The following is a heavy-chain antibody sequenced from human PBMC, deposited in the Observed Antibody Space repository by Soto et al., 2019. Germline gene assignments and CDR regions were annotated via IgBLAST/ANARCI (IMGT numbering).Heavy chain of an antibody. CDR2: IRSKANSYAT. Sequence: GRSLRLSCAASGFTFSGSAMHWVRQASGKGLEWVGRIRSKANSYATAYAASVKGRFTISRDDSKNTAYLQMNTLKTEDTAVYYCTSDINNDYGGAYYYYGMDVWGQGTTVTVSS. D-gene: IGHD4-17*01. CDR1: GFTFSGSA. V-gene: IGHV3-73*01. CDR3: TSDINNDYGGAYYYYGMDV. J-gene: IGHJ6*02.